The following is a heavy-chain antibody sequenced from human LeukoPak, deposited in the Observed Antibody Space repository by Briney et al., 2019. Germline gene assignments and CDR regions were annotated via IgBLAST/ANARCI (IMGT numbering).Heavy chain of an antibody. J-gene: IGHJ5*02. CDR1: GGSISSYY. V-gene: IGHV4-4*09. D-gene: IGHD1-26*01. CDR3: ARQGTSGSYPGNWFDP. Sequence: SETLSLTCTVSGGSISSYYWSWIRQPPGKGLEWIGYIYTSGSTNYNPSLKSRVTISVDTSKNQFSLKLSSVTAADTAVYYCARQGTSGSYPGNWFDPWGQGTLVTVSS. CDR2: IYTSGST.